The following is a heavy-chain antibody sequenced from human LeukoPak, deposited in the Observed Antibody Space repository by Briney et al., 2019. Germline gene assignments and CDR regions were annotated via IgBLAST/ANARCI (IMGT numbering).Heavy chain of an antibody. D-gene: IGHD3-3*01. CDR1: GFTFSSYA. V-gene: IGHV3-23*01. CDR2: ISGSGGST. J-gene: IGHJ4*02. Sequence: GGSLRLSCAASGFTFSSYAMSWVRQAPGKGLEWVSAISGSGGSTYYADSVKGRFTISRDNSKNTLYLQMNSLRAEDTAVYYCARDPTALWSGYQYLDYWGQGTLVTVSS. CDR3: ARDPTALWSGYQYLDY.